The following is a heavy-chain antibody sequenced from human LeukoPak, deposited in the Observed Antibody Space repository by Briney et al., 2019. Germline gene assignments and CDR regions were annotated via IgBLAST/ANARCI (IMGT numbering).Heavy chain of an antibody. CDR2: ITSSSSHI. V-gene: IGHV3-21*06. CDR1: GFTFSSYS. J-gene: IGHJ6*03. Sequence: PGGSLRLSCEASGFTFSSYSMDWVRQAPGKGLERVSSITSSSSHIYYADSVKGRFTISRDNAKNSVYLQMNSLRAEDTAVYYCARVKMGATVTTFHYYCMDVWGVGTMVTVSS. D-gene: IGHD4-11*01. CDR3: ARVKMGATVTTFHYYCMDV.